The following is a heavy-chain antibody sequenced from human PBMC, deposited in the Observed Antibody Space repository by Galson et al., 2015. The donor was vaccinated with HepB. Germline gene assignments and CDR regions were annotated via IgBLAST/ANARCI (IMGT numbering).Heavy chain of an antibody. D-gene: IGHD3-10*01. CDR1: GGSFSGYF. CDR3: ARGGSDTVLKGIFDY. Sequence: SETLSLTCPVYGGSFSGYFWTWIRQPPGKGLEWIGEINHSGTTNHNPSLKTRVTISVDTSKNQFSLRLSSVTAADTAVYFCARGGSDTVLKGIFDYWGQGTLVTVSS. J-gene: IGHJ4*02. CDR2: INHSGTT. V-gene: IGHV4-34*01.